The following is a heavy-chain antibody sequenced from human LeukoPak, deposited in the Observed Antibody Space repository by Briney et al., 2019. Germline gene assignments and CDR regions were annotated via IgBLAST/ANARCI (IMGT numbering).Heavy chain of an antibody. CDR3: AAGGDSAKAGY. D-gene: IGHD3-16*01. CDR2: IYTSGST. J-gene: IGHJ4*02. CDR1: GGSISSYY. V-gene: IGHV4-4*07. Sequence: SETLSLTCTVSGGSISSYYWSWIRQPAGKGLEWIGRIYTSGSTNYNPSLKSRVTMSVDTSKNQFSLKLSSVTAADTALYYCAAGGDSAKAGYWGQGTLVAVSS.